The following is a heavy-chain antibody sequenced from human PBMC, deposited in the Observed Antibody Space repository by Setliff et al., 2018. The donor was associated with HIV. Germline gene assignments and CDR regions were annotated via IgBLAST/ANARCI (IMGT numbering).Heavy chain of an antibody. V-gene: IGHV4-39*02. J-gene: IGHJ5*02. CDR1: GASISSSNSY. CDR3: ARVLRITIIRGPNWFDP. Sequence: SETLSLTCSVYGASISSSNSYWGWIRQPPGKRLEWLGSIYDSGSTSYNPSLSSRVTISVDTSKNQVSLRLSSVTAADTAVYYCARVLRITIIRGPNWFDPWGQGTLVTVSS. CDR2: IYDSGST. D-gene: IGHD3-10*01.